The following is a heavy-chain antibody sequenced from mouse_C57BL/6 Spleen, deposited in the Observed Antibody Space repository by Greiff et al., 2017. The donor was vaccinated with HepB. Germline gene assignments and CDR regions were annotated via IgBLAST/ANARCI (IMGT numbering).Heavy chain of an antibody. CDR2: ISNGGGST. CDR1: GFTFSDYY. V-gene: IGHV5-12*01. J-gene: IGHJ4*01. Sequence: EVKLMESGGGLVQPGGSLKLSCAASGFTFSDYYMYWVRQTPEKRLEWVAYISNGGGSTYYPDTVKGRFTISRDNAKNTLYLQMSRLKSEDTAMYYCARPPGWGEDAMDYWGQGTSVTVSS. D-gene: IGHD2-3*01. CDR3: ARPPGWGEDAMDY.